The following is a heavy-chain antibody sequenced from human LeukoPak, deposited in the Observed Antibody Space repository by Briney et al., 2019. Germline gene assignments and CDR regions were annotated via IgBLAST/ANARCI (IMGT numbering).Heavy chain of an antibody. CDR2: IRYDGNNE. J-gene: IGHJ4*02. D-gene: IGHD1-20*01. V-gene: IGHV3-30*02. Sequence: TGGSLRLSCAASGFAFSTYSMHWVRQAPGKGLEWVAFIRYDGNNEYYADSVKGRFTISRDNSKNRLYLQMNSLRAEDTAVYYCAKGFWRITGTREFDYWGQGILVTVSS. CDR1: GFAFSTYS. CDR3: AKGFWRITGTREFDY.